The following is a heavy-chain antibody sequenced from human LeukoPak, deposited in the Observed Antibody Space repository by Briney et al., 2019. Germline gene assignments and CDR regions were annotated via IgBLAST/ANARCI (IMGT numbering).Heavy chain of an antibody. D-gene: IGHD6-13*01. CDR3: ARESSSWLHFNY. CDR2: INAGNGNT. J-gene: IGHJ4*02. CDR1: GYTFTSYA. V-gene: IGHV1-3*01. Sequence: ASVKVSCKASGYTFTSYAMHWVRQAPGQRLEWMGWINAGNGNTKYSQKFQGRVTITRDTSASTAYMELSSLRSEDTAVYYCARESSSWLHFNYWGQGTLVTVSS.